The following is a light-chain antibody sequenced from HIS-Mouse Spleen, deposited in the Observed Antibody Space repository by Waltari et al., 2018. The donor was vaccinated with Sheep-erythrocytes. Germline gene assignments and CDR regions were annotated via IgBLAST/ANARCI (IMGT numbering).Light chain of an antibody. V-gene: IGLV3-19*01. Sequence: SSELTQDPAVSVALGQTVRITCQGDSLRSYYASWYQQKPGQAPVLVIYGKNNRPSGIPDRFSGSSSGNTASLTITGAQAEDEADYYCNSRDSSGNLNWVFGGGTKQTVL. CDR3: NSRDSSGNLNWV. CDR1: SLRSYY. J-gene: IGLJ3*02. CDR2: GKN.